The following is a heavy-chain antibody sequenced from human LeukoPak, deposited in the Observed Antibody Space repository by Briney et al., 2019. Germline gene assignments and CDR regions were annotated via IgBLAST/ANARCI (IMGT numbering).Heavy chain of an antibody. CDR2: ISGSGDST. Sequence: GGSLRLSCAASGFTFSGYALSWVRRAPGKGLEWVSTISGSGDSTYYADSVKGRFTISRDNSKNTLYLQMNSLRAEDTAVYYCAKANSSSSPHFDYWGQGTLVTVSS. D-gene: IGHD6-6*01. CDR1: GFTFSGYA. V-gene: IGHV3-23*01. CDR3: AKANSSSSPHFDY. J-gene: IGHJ4*02.